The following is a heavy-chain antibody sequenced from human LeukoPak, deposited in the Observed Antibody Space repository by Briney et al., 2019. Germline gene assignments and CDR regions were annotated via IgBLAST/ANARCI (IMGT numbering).Heavy chain of an antibody. V-gene: IGHV3-23*01. Sequence: GGSLRLSCAASGFTFSSYAMSWVRQAPGKGLEWVSAISGSGGSTYYADSVKGRFTISRDNSKNTLYLQVNSLRAEDTAVYYCAKGTGRNSSIAASGTWGQGTLVTVSS. D-gene: IGHD6-13*01. CDR3: AKGTGRNSSIAASGT. CDR2: ISGSGGST. CDR1: GFTFSSYA. J-gene: IGHJ4*02.